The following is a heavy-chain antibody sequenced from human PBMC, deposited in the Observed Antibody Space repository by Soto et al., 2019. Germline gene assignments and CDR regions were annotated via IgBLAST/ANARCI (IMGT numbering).Heavy chain of an antibody. Sequence: GGSLRLSCAASGFTFRNYGMNWVRPGPGKGLEWVSYISSSSSNTINYADSVKGRFTISRDNAKNALYLQMNSLRAEDTALYYCARDLWDDLAGGESDYWGQGTLVTVSS. V-gene: IGHV3-48*01. CDR3: ARDLWDDLAGGESDY. CDR1: GFTFRNYG. J-gene: IGHJ4*02. CDR2: ISSSSSNTI. D-gene: IGHD3-16*01.